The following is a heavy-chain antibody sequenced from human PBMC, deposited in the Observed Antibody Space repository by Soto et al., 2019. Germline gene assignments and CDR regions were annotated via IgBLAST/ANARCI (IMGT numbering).Heavy chain of an antibody. Sequence: QVQLQESGPGLVKPSETLSLTCTVSGGSVSSGSYYWSWIRQPPGKGLEWIGYIYYSGSTNYNPSLKSRVTISVDTSKNQFSLKLSSVTAADTAVYYRARDSPWRGIDYWGQGTLVTVSS. D-gene: IGHD3-10*01. V-gene: IGHV4-61*01. CDR3: ARDSPWRGIDY. CDR2: IYYSGST. CDR1: GGSVSSGSYY. J-gene: IGHJ4*02.